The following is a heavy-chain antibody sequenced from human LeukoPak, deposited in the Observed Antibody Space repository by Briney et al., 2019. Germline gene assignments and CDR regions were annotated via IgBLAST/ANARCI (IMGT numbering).Heavy chain of an antibody. CDR1: GGSFSDYS. D-gene: IGHD2-2*01. J-gene: IGHJ4*02. Sequence: SETLSLSCSVSGGSFSDYSWSWIRQPPGKGLEWIGEINENEKTDYIPPLRSRLAISLDTSKNHFSLTLRSVTAADSAVYYCARWTDCSSTSCSVDYWGQGTLVTVSS. CDR3: ARWTDCSSTSCSVDY. CDR2: INENEKT. V-gene: IGHV4-34*01.